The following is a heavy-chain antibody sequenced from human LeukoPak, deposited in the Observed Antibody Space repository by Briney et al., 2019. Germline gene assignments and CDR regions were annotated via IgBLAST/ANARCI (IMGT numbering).Heavy chain of an antibody. CDR2: ISGGGAYT. CDR3: ASYTSSSAHSN. D-gene: IGHD6-6*01. J-gene: IGHJ4*02. CDR1: GLTFSTYA. Sequence: PGGSLRLSCTASGLTFSTYAINWVRQAPGRGLEWVSAISGGGAYTYYADSVKGRFTISGDYSKNPLYLQMNGLRAEDTAVYYCASYTSSSAHSNWGQGTLVTVSS. V-gene: IGHV3-23*01.